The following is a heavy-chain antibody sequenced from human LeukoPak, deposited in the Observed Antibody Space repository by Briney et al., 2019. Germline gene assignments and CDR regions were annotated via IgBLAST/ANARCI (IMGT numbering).Heavy chain of an antibody. D-gene: IGHD5-18*01. CDR1: NDSINTYS. V-gene: IGHV4-4*07. CDR3: ARGVDTAIVSGGYNFFDP. J-gene: IGHJ5*02. CDR2: IYTTGTT. Sequence: PSETLSLTCTVSNDSINTYSWNWIRQPAGKGLEWIGRIYTTGTTDYNPSLKSRVTMSVDTSKNHFSLQMTSITAADTAVYYCARGVDTAIVSGGYNFFDPWGQGILVTVSS.